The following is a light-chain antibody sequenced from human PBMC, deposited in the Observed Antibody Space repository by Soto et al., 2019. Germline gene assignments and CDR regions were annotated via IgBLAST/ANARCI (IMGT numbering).Light chain of an antibody. CDR1: SSNIGSNI. J-gene: IGLJ3*02. V-gene: IGLV1-44*01. CDR2: NDN. CDR3: AAWDDSLNGYWV. Sequence: QSVLTQPPSASGTPGQRVTISCSGSSSNIGSNIVNWYQQLPGTAPKLLIFNDNQRPSGVPDRFSGSKSGTLASLAISGLQSVDEADYYCAAWDDSLNGYWVFGGGTKLTVL.